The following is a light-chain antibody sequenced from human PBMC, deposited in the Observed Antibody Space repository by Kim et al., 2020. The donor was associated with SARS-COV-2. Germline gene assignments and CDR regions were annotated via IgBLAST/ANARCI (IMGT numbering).Light chain of an antibody. CDR2: ASS. J-gene: IGKJ1*01. CDR1: QSVARRY. V-gene: IGKV3-20*01. Sequence: APGEPATLSCRASQSVARRYFAWYQQRPGQAPRLVIHASSTRATGIADRFIGAGSATDFTLTIVSLETEDFAVYFCQQYATFPWTFGQGTKVEVK. CDR3: QQYATFPWT.